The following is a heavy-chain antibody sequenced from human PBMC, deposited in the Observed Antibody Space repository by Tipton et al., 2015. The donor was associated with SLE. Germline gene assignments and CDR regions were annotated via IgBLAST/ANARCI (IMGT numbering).Heavy chain of an antibody. CDR2: IRYDGSNK. CDR3: VKEWLRWRLDGMDV. V-gene: IGHV3-30*02. D-gene: IGHD5-12*01. J-gene: IGHJ6*02. CDR1: GFTFRSYG. Sequence: GSLRLSCAASGFTFRSYGMHWVRQAPGKGLEWVAVIRYDGSNKYYADSVRGRFTISRDNSKNTLYLQMNSLRAEDTAVYYCVKEWLRWRLDGMDVWGQGTTVTVSS.